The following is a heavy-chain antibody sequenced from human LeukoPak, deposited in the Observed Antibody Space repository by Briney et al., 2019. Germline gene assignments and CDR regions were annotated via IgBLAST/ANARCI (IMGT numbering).Heavy chain of an antibody. J-gene: IGHJ6*02. D-gene: IGHD6-6*01. Sequence: GGSLRLSCEASGFTFRNYWMSWVRQTPGAGLEWVALIWYDGSNKYYADSVKGRFTISRDNSKNTLYLQMNSLRAEDTAVYYCATPLYSSSEYGMDVWGQGTTVTVSS. CDR2: IWYDGSNK. CDR3: ATPLYSSSEYGMDV. CDR1: GFTFRNYW. V-gene: IGHV3-30*02.